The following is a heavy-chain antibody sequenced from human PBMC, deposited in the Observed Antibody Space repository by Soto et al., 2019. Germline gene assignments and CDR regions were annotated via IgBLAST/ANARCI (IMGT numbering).Heavy chain of an antibody. J-gene: IGHJ4*02. D-gene: IGHD3-9*01. Sequence: PSETLSLTCTVSGGSISSGGYYWSWIRQHPGKGLEWIGYIYYSGSTYYNPSLKSRVTISVDTSKNQFSLKLSSVTAADTAVYYCARDWTGYYNSEYGRALDYWGQGNLVTVSS. CDR1: GGSISSGGYY. CDR2: IYYSGST. V-gene: IGHV4-31*03. CDR3: ARDWTGYYNSEYGRALDY.